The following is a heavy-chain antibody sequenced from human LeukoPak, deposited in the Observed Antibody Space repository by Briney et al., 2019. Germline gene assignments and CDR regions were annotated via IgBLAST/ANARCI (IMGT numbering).Heavy chain of an antibody. CDR2: ISSSSYI. D-gene: IGHD2-2*01. CDR3: ARSPIGYCSSTSCRLAEYLQH. V-gene: IGHV3-21*01. Sequence: GGSLRLSCAASGFTFSSYSMNWVRQAPGKGLEWVSSISSSSYIYYADSVKGRFTISRDNAKNSLYLQMNSLRAEDTAVYYCARSPIGYCSSTSCRLAEYLQHWGQGTLVTVSS. J-gene: IGHJ1*01. CDR1: GFTFSSYS.